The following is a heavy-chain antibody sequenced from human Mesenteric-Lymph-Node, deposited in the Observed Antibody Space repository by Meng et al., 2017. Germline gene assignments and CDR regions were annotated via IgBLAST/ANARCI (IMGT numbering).Heavy chain of an antibody. Sequence: SETLSLTCTVSGGSISSYYWSWIRQPPGKGLEWIGYIYYSGSTNYNPSLKSRVTISVDTSKNQFSLKLSSVTAADTAVYYCARLGWDCSSTSCYGLDYWGQGTLVTVSS. J-gene: IGHJ4*02. D-gene: IGHD2-2*01. CDR2: IYYSGST. CDR3: ARLGWDCSSTSCYGLDY. CDR1: GGSISSYY. V-gene: IGHV4-59*01.